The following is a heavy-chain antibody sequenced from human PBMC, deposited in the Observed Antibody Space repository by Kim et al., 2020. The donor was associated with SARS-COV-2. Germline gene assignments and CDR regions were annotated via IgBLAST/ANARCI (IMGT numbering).Heavy chain of an antibody. CDR3: ARAEGDGATFDY. J-gene: IGHJ4*02. V-gene: IGHV3-72*01. Sequence: DYAAPVKGRFSISRDDSKNLVYLQMNNLRIEDTAVYYCARAEGDGATFDYWGQGTLVTVAS.